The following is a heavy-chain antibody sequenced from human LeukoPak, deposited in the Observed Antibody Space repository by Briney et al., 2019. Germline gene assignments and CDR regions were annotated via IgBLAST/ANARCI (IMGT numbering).Heavy chain of an antibody. CDR2: IYSGDTT. V-gene: IGHV3-66*01. J-gene: IGHJ4*02. D-gene: IGHD3-10*01. CDR3: ASILRSSSGYYFDY. CDR1: GFTVSTNY. Sequence: GGSLRLSCAASGFTVSTNYMSWVRQAPGKGLECVSVIYSGDTTFYADSVRGKFTISRDNSKNTLYLQMNSLRAEDTAVYYCASILRSSSGYYFDYWGQGTLVTVSS.